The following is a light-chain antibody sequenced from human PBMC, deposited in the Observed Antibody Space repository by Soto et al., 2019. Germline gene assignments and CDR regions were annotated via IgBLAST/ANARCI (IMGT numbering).Light chain of an antibody. V-gene: IGKV3-20*01. CDR1: QSVNY. J-gene: IGKJ2*01. CDR3: QQYGRSPPRT. CDR2: GAS. Sequence: EIVLTQSPGTLSLSPGEIATLSCTASQSVNYVAWYQQKAGQGPRLLIYGASNRATGIPDRFSASGSGTDFTLTISRLEPEDSAVYYCQQYGRSPPRTFGQGTKLEIK.